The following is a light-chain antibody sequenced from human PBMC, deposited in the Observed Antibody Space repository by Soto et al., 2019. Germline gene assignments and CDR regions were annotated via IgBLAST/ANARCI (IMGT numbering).Light chain of an antibody. CDR1: QTVSNTY. Sequence: EIVLTQFPGALSLSPGERVTLSCRASQTVSNTYLAWYQQKSGQAPKFLIYGASNRATGIPDRFSGSGSGTDFTLTISSLEPEEFAVYYCQQYGALPPTFGGGTEVEIK. CDR2: GAS. V-gene: IGKV3-20*01. J-gene: IGKJ4*01. CDR3: QQYGALPPT.